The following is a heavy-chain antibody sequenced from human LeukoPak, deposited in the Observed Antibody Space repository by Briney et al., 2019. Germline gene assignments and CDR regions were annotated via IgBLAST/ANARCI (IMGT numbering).Heavy chain of an antibody. CDR2: IYSSGST. D-gene: IGHD3-16*01. J-gene: IGHJ4*02. Sequence: SETLSLTCTVSGGSIRSSCWSWIRQPPGKGLEWIGYIYSSGSTDYNPSLKSRVTISVDTSRNQFSLRLSSVTAADTAVYYCATGSSTYTHWGQGTLVTVSS. CDR1: GGSIRSSC. V-gene: IGHV4-59*01. CDR3: ATGSSTYTH.